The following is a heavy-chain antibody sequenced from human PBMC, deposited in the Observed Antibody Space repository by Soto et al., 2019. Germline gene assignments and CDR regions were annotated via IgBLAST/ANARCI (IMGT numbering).Heavy chain of an antibody. D-gene: IGHD6-13*01. V-gene: IGHV3-30*18. CDR2: ISYDGSNK. CDR1: GFTFSSYG. J-gene: IGHJ5*02. CDR3: AKEGIEP. Sequence: LRLSCAASGFTFSSYGMHWVRQAPGKGLEWVAVISYDGSNKYYADSVKGRFTISRDNSKNTLYLQMNSLRAEDTAVYYCAKEGIEPWGQGTLVTVSS.